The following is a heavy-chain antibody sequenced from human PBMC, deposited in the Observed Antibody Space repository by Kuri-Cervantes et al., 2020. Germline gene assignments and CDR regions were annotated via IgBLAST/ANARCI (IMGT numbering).Heavy chain of an antibody. CDR3: ARRHNSGWIDY. CDR1: DYSISSTYY. CDR2: IHPSGST. D-gene: IGHD6-19*01. V-gene: IGHV4-38-2*01. Sequence: ESLKISCAVSDYSISSTYYWGWIRQPPGKGLEWIGSIHPSGSTYYSPSLKSRFTISVETSENQFSLRLPSVTAADTAVYYCARRHNSGWIDYWGQGTLVTVSS. J-gene: IGHJ4*02.